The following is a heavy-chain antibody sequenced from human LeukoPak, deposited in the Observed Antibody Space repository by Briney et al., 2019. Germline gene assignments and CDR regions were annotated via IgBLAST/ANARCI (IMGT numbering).Heavy chain of an antibody. D-gene: IGHD3-22*01. CDR2: INPNSGGT. V-gene: IGHV1-2*02. Sequence: GASVKVSCKASGYTFTGYYMHWVRQAPGQGLEWMGWINPNSGGTTYAQKFQGRVTMTRDTSTSTVYMELSSLRSEDTAVYYCARGYDTSGYYYEAFRLDYWGQATLVTVSS. CDR3: ARGYDTSGYYYEAFRLDY. J-gene: IGHJ4*02. CDR1: GYTFTGYY.